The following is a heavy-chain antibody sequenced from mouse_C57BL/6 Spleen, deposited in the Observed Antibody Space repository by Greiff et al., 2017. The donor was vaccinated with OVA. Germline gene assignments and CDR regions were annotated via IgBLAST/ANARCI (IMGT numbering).Heavy chain of an antibody. CDR3: ASISFGD. Sequence: VQLQESGPGLVAPSQILSITCTVSGFSFTSYGLDWVRQSPGKGLEWLGVIWGVGSTNYNSALKSRLSISKDNSKSQVFLKMNSLQTDDTAMYYCASISFGDWGQGTLVTVSA. CDR1: GFSFTSYG. V-gene: IGHV2-6*01. CDR2: IWGVGST. J-gene: IGHJ3*01. D-gene: IGHD1-2*01.